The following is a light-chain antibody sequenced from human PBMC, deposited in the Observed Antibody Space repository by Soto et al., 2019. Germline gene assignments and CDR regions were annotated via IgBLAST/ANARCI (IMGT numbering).Light chain of an antibody. CDR2: KTS. J-gene: IGKJ1*01. CDR1: QSISIW. Sequence: DIHMTQSPSTLSASVGDRVTITCRASQSISIWLAWYQQKPGKAPNLLIYKTSSLESGVPSRFSGSGSWTEFPLTISSLQPDDFATYYCQHYNDYSWTFGQGTKVEIK. V-gene: IGKV1-5*03. CDR3: QHYNDYSWT.